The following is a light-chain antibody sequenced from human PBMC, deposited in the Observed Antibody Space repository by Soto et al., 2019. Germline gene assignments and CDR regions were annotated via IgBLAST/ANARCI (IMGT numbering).Light chain of an antibody. Sequence: QSALTQPASVSGSPGQSITISCTGTSSDVGGYNYVSWYQQHPGKAPKLMIYDVSNRPSGVSNRFSGSKYGNTASLTISGLQAEDEADYYCSSYTSSSTLVVFGGGTQLTVL. J-gene: IGLJ2*01. CDR2: DVS. CDR3: SSYTSSSTLVV. CDR1: SSDVGGYNY. V-gene: IGLV2-14*01.